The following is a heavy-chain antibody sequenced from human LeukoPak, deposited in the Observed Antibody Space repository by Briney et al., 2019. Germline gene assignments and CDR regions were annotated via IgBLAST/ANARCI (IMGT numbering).Heavy chain of an antibody. CDR1: GFTFSSYA. Sequence: GGSLSLSCAASGFTFSSYAMSWVRQAPGRGLVWVSAISRSGGTKYYADSVKGRFTISRDNSKNTLYLQMNSLRAEDTAVYYCAKDSSPYSSSWYGDYWGQGTLVTVSS. J-gene: IGHJ4*02. CDR2: ISRSGGTK. CDR3: AKDSSPYSSSWYGDY. D-gene: IGHD6-13*01. V-gene: IGHV3-23*01.